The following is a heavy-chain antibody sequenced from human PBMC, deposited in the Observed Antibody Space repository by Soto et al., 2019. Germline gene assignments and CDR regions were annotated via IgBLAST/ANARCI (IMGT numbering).Heavy chain of an antibody. V-gene: IGHV1-18*01. Sequence: ASVKVSCKASGYTFTSYGISWVRQAPGQGLEWMGWISAYNGNTNYAQKLQGRVNMTTDTSTSTAYMELRSLRSDDTAVYYCVLGYSYGFDAFDIWGQGTMVTVSS. CDR3: VLGYSYGFDAFDI. J-gene: IGHJ3*02. CDR2: ISAYNGNT. D-gene: IGHD5-18*01. CDR1: GYTFTSYG.